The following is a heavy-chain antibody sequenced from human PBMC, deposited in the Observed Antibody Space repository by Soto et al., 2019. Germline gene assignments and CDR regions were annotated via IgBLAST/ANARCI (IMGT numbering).Heavy chain of an antibody. CDR3: AKRIMSTIGHFDS. J-gene: IGHJ4*02. D-gene: IGHD1-1*01. Sequence: PGGSLRLSCAASGFNFNTYAMSWVRQAPGKGLEWVSSISGIGHSTYYADSVKGRFTISRDNSKNTLHLQMNSLRAEDTAVYYCAKRIMSTIGHFDSWGQGTLVTVSS. V-gene: IGHV3-23*01. CDR1: GFNFNTYA. CDR2: ISGIGHST.